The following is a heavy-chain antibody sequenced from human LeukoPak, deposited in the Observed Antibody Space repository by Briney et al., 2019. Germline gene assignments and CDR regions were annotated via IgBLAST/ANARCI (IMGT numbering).Heavy chain of an antibody. D-gene: IGHD6-19*01. CDR1: GGSISSFY. CDR2: MSNSGST. V-gene: IGHV4-59*01. J-gene: IGHJ5*02. CDR3: ARGFASGWYSRYDP. Sequence: SETLSLTCSVSGGSISSFYWNWIRQPPGKGLEWIGYMSNSGSTNYNPSLKSRLTISVDTSKNHLSLRLSSVTAADTAVYYCARGFASGWYSRYDPWGQGTLVTVSS.